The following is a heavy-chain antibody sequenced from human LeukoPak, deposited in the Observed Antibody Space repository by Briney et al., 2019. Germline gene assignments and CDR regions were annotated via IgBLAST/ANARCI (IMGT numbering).Heavy chain of an antibody. Sequence: GGSLRLSCAASGFTFDDYAMHWVRQAPRKGLEWVSGISWNSGSIGYADSVKGRFTISRDNAKNSLYLQMNSLRAEDTALYYCAKAPAVYDSSGYYLFDYWGQGTLVTVSS. CDR1: GFTFDDYA. CDR3: AKAPAVYDSSGYYLFDY. J-gene: IGHJ4*02. V-gene: IGHV3-9*01. D-gene: IGHD3-22*01. CDR2: ISWNSGSI.